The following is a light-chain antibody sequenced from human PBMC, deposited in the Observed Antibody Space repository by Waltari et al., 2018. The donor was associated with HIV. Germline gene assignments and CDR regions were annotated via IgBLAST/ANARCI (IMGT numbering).Light chain of an antibody. V-gene: IGLV3-9*01. CDR1: NIGSKN. J-gene: IGLJ1*01. Sequence: SYELTQPLSVSVALGQTARITCGGNNIGSKNVHWYQQKPGQAPVLVIYRDSNRPSGIPERFSGSNSGNTASLTISGLQAEDEADYYCSSYTSSSTPVFGTGTKVTVL. CDR3: SSYTSSSTPV. CDR2: RDS.